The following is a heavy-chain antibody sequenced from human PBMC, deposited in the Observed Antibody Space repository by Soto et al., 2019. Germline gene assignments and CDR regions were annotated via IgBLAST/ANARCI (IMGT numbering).Heavy chain of an antibody. D-gene: IGHD1-1*01. V-gene: IGHV4-4*07. CDR1: VAYISGFC. CDR2: IYATGTT. J-gene: IGHJ5*02. Sequence: PSETLSLTCRVSVAYISGFCWSWIRNSAGKGLEWIGRIYATGTTDYNPSLKSRVMMSVDTSKKQFSLKLRSVTAADTAVYYRVRDGTKTLRDWFDPWGQGISVTVSS. CDR3: VRDGTKTLRDWFDP.